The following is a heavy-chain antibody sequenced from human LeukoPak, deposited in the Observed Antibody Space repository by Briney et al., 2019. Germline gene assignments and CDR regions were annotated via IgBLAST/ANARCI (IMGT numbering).Heavy chain of an antibody. CDR1: GYTFTNYG. J-gene: IGHJ4*02. V-gene: IGHV1-18*01. CDR2: ISTYNGNT. CDR3: ARSGHRRYYYASGPDY. D-gene: IGHD3-10*01. Sequence: ASVKVSCKASGYTFTNYGISWVRQAPGQGLVWMVRISTYNGNTKYTQNLQGRVTMTTDTSTSTAYMDLTSLRSDDTAVYYCARSGHRRYYYASGPDYWGQGTLVTVSS.